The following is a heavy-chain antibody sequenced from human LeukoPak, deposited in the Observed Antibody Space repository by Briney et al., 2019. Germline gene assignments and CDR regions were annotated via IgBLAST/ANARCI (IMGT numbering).Heavy chain of an antibody. Sequence: GGSLRLSCAASGFTFSSSTMNWVRQAPGKGLEWVSSISSSSDYIYYADSVKGRFTISRDNAKNSLYLQMNSLRAEDTALYYCVRIPNSANFPNWFDPLGQGTLVTVSS. D-gene: IGHD4/OR15-4a*01. V-gene: IGHV3-21*01. CDR3: VRIPNSANFPNWFDP. J-gene: IGHJ5*02. CDR1: GFTFSSST. CDR2: ISSSSDYI.